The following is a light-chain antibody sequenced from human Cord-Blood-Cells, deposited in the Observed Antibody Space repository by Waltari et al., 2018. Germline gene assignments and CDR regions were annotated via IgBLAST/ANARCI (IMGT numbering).Light chain of an antibody. CDR3: SSYTSSSTLV. J-gene: IGLJ2*01. CDR2: DVS. Sequence: QSALTQPASVSGSPGQSITSSCTGTSSDVGGYNYASWYQQHPGKAPTLIIYDVSNRPSGVSNGFSGSKSGNTASLTISGLQAEDEADYYCSSYTSSSTLVFGGGTKLTVL. V-gene: IGLV2-14*03. CDR1: SSDVGGYNY.